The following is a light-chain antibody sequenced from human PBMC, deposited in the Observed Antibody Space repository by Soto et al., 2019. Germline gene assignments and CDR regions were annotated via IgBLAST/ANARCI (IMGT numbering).Light chain of an antibody. J-gene: IGKJ1*01. V-gene: IGKV3-20*01. CDR3: QQYGNSPQK. CDR1: QSVSSSF. Sequence: EIVLTQSPGTLSLSPGERATLSCRASQSVSSSFLAWYQQKPGQAPRLLIYGASSRATGIPDRFSGSGSGTDFSLTISRLEPEDFAVYYCQQYGNSPQKFGQGTKV. CDR2: GAS.